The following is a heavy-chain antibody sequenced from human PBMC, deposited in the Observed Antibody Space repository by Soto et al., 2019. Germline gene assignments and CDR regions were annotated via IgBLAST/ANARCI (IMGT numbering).Heavy chain of an antibody. Sequence: LRLSCAASGFTFSSYSMNWVRLAPGKGLEWVSYISSSSSTIYYADSVKGRFTISRDNAKNSLYLQMNSLRDEDTAVYYCAGVNEYSSSMFAFDIWGQGTMVTVSS. CDR2: ISSSSSTI. J-gene: IGHJ3*02. CDR3: AGVNEYSSSMFAFDI. CDR1: GFTFSSYS. D-gene: IGHD6-6*01. V-gene: IGHV3-48*02.